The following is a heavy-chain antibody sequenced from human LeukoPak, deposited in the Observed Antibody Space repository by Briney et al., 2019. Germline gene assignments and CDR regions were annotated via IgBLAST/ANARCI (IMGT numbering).Heavy chain of an antibody. D-gene: IGHD6-19*01. Sequence: SETLSLTCAVYGGSFSGYYWGWIRQPPGKGLEWIGRIDNSGSTSYNPSLNSRVTISVDTSKNQFSLKLSSVTATDTAVYYCATHPYSNGNNDYNMDVWGQGTTVTVSS. CDR1: GGSFSGYY. CDR3: ATHPYSNGNNDYNMDV. V-gene: IGHV4-34*01. CDR2: IDNSGST. J-gene: IGHJ6*03.